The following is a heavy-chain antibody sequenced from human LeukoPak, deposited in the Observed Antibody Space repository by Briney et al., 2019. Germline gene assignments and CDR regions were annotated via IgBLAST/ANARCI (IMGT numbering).Heavy chain of an antibody. J-gene: IGHJ3*02. V-gene: IGHV3-7*01. D-gene: IGHD1-26*01. CDR1: GFTFSSYW. Sequence: GGSLRLSCAASGFTFSSYWMSWVRQAPGKGLEWVANIKQDGSEKYCVDSVKGRFTISTDTAKNSLYLQMDSLRAEDTAVYYCARDFNPLYSGTYYDAFDIWGQGTMVTVSS. CDR3: ARDFNPLYSGTYYDAFDI. CDR2: IKQDGSEK.